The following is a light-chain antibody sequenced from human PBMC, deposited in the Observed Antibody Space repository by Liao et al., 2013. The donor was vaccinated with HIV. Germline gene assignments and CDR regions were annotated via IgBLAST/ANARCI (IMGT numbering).Light chain of an antibody. CDR1: ALPNQY. CDR2: KDS. J-gene: IGLJ1*01. CDR3: QAWDSSTAYV. Sequence: SYELTQPPSVSVSPGQTARITCSGDALPNQYAYWYQQKPGQAPVLLIYKDSERPSGIPERFSGSNSGNTATLTISGAQAMDEADYYCQAWDSSTAYVFGSGTKLAVL. V-gene: IGLV3-25*02.